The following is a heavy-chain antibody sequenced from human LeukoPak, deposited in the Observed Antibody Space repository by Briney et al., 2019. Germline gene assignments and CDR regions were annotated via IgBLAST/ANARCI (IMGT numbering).Heavy chain of an antibody. CDR2: MNPNSGNT. Sequence: GASVTVSFTSSGYTFTSCDINWVRQAPGQGLEWMGWMNPNSGNTGYGQRFQGRTTMTRDISIGTAYMELSNLPSEDPAIYYCTRGSSGRRDNWGQGTLVTVSS. CDR3: TRGSSGRRDN. V-gene: IGHV1-8*01. J-gene: IGHJ4*02. CDR1: GYTFTSCD. D-gene: IGHD6-19*01.